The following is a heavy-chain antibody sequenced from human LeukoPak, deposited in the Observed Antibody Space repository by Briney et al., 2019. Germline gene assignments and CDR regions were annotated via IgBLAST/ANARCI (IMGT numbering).Heavy chain of an antibody. D-gene: IGHD3-22*01. CDR3: ASTSYYYDSSGYYY. Sequence: ASVKVSCKASGYTFTSYGISWVRQAPGQGLEWMGWISAYNGNTNYAQKLQGRVTMTTDTSTSTAYMELRSLRSDDTAVYYCASTSYYYDSSGYYYWGRGTLVTVSS. CDR1: GYTFTSYG. CDR2: ISAYNGNT. V-gene: IGHV1-18*01. J-gene: IGHJ4*02.